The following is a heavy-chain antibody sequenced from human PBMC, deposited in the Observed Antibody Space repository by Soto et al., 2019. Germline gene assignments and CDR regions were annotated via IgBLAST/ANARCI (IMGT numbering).Heavy chain of an antibody. CDR1: GGTFSSYT. Sequence: GASVKVSCKASGGTFSSYTISWVRQAPGQGLEWMGRIIPILGIANYAQKFQGRVTITADKSTSTAYMELSSLRSEDTAVYYCATPSDGYSGYDSKYFQHWGQGTLVTVSS. CDR2: IIPILGIA. D-gene: IGHD5-12*01. J-gene: IGHJ1*01. V-gene: IGHV1-69*02. CDR3: ATPSDGYSGYDSKYFQH.